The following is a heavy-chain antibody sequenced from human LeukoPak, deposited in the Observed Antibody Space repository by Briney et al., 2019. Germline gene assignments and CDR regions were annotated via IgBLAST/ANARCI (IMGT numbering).Heavy chain of an antibody. Sequence: TGGSLRLSCAASGFTFSSYSMNWVRQAPGKGLEWVSSISSSSSYIYYADSVKGRFTISRDNAKNSLYLQMNSLRAEDTAVYYCAREDGSGSGEYWGQGTLSPSPQ. V-gene: IGHV3-21*01. J-gene: IGHJ4*02. CDR1: GFTFSSYS. D-gene: IGHD6-19*01. CDR2: ISSSSSYI. CDR3: AREDGSGSGEY.